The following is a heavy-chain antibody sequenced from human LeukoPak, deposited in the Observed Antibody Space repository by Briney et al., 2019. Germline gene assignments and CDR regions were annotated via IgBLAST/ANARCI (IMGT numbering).Heavy chain of an antibody. D-gene: IGHD6-19*01. CDR2: IYYSGST. CDR1: GGSISSYY. V-gene: IGHV4-59*01. CDR3: ARSSPYSSGLGDY. J-gene: IGHJ4*02. Sequence: SETLSLTCTVSGGSISSYYWSWIRQPPGKGLEWIGYIYYSGSTNYNPSLKIRVTISVDTSKNQFSLKLSSVTAADTAVYYCARSSPYSSGLGDYWGQGTLVTVSS.